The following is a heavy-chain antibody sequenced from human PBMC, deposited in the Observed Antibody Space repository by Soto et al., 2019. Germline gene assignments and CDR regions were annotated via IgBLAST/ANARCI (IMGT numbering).Heavy chain of an antibody. V-gene: IGHV1-69*13. CDR1: GYTFTGYY. CDR2: IIPIFGTA. D-gene: IGHD3-22*01. CDR3: ARNYDSSGHNPNYFDY. Sequence: SVKVSCKASGYTFTGYYMHWVRQAPGQGLEWMGGIIPIFGTANYAQKFQGRVTITADESTSTAYMELSSLRSEDTAVYYCARNYDSSGHNPNYFDYWGQGTLVTVSS. J-gene: IGHJ4*02.